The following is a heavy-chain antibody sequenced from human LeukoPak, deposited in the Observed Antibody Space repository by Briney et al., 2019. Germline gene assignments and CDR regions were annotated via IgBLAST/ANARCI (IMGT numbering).Heavy chain of an antibody. V-gene: IGHV3-23*01. CDR1: GFTFSTYA. Sequence: AVSLSLSGAASGFTFSTYAMNWVRQAPGKGLEWVSAISNSGDSTYYADSVKGRFTISRDNTKNTLYLKMNSMRAEDTAVYYCAKTLYYGHYRKFDFWGQGTLVTVSS. D-gene: IGHD4-17*01. J-gene: IGHJ4*02. CDR3: AKTLYYGHYRKFDF. CDR2: ISNSGDST.